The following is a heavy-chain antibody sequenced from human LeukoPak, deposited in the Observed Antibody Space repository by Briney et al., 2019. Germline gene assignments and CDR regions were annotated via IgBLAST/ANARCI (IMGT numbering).Heavy chain of an antibody. D-gene: IGHD6-13*01. CDR1: GFTFSNYG. Sequence: PGGSLRLSCAASGFTFSNYGMHWVRQAAGKGLEWVAFIRYDGSNKYYADSVKGRFTISRDNSKNTLYLQMNNLRAEDTAVYYCAKSPGAAGTDYMDVWGKGTTVTVSS. CDR3: AKSPGAAGTDYMDV. CDR2: IRYDGSNK. V-gene: IGHV3-30*02. J-gene: IGHJ6*03.